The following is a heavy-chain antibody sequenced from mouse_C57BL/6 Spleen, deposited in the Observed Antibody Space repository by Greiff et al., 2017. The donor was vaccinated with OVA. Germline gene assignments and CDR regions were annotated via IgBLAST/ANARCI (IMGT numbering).Heavy chain of an antibody. CDR3: ARGSLYGYWYFDV. D-gene: IGHD1-1*02. CDR1: GYSITSGYY. Sequence: ESGPGLVKPSQSLSLTCSVTGYSITSGYYWTWIRQFPGNKLEWMGYISYDGSNNYNPSLKNRISITRDTSKNQFFLKLNSVTTEDTATYYCARGSLYGYWYFDVWGTGTTVTVSS. J-gene: IGHJ1*03. V-gene: IGHV3-6*01. CDR2: ISYDGSN.